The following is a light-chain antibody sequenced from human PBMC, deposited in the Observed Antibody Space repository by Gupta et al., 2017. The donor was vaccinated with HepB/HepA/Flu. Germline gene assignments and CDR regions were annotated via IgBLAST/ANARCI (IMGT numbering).Light chain of an antibody. CDR1: QSVSSSY. CDR2: GAS. V-gene: IGKV3-20*01. Sequence: DIVLTHSPGTLPLSPGERATLSCRASQSVSSSYLAWYQQKPGQAPRLLIYGASSGATGIPDRFSGSGSGTDFTLTISRLEPEDFAVYYCQQYGSSPPITFGQGTRLEIK. CDR3: QQYGSSPPIT. J-gene: IGKJ5*01.